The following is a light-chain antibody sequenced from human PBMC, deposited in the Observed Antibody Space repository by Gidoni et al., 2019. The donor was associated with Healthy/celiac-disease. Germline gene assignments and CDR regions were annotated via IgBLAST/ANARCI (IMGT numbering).Light chain of an antibody. CDR2: RDS. CDR1: HIGSKS. CDR3: QVWDTRGV. Sequence: SYELTQPLSVSVALGQTAKITCGGKHIGSKSVHCYQQKPGQAPVLVIYRDSNRPSGIPERFSGSNSGNTATLTISRAQAGDEADYYCQVWDTRGVFGTGTKVTVL. V-gene: IGLV3-9*01. J-gene: IGLJ1*01.